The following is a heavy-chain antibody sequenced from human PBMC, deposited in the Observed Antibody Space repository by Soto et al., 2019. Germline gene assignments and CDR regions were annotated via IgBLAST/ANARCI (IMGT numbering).Heavy chain of an antibody. CDR1: GGSISSGGYY. V-gene: IGHV4-31*03. Sequence: SETLSLTCTVSGGSISSGGYYWSWIRQHPGKGLEPIGYIYYSGSTYYNPSLKSRVTISVDTSKNQFSLKLSSVTAADTAVYYCARDRNGDYVDYYYYGMDVWGQGTTVTVSS. J-gene: IGHJ6*02. CDR2: IYYSGST. CDR3: ARDRNGDYVDYYYYGMDV. D-gene: IGHD4-17*01.